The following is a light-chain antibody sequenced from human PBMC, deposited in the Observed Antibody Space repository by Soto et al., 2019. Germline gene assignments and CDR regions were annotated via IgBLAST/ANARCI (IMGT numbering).Light chain of an antibody. CDR3: SSYTSSSTLYV. Sequence: QSVLTQPASVSGSPGQSITISCTGTSRDVGGYNYVSWYQQHPGKAPKLMIYDVSNRPSGVSIRFSGSKSGNTASLTIFGLQAEDEADYYCSSYTSSSTLYVFGTGTKVTVL. J-gene: IGLJ1*01. V-gene: IGLV2-14*01. CDR2: DVS. CDR1: SRDVGGYNY.